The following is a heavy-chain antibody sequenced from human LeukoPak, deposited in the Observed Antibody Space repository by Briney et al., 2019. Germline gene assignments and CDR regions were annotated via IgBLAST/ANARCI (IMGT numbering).Heavy chain of an antibody. CDR2: INPNSGGT. CDR3: ATGYCSGGSCYRNWFDP. Sequence: ASVKVSCKASGYTFTGYYMHWVRQAPGQGLEWMGRINPNSGGTNYAQKFQGRVTMTRDTSISTAYMELSRLRSDDTAVYYCATGYCSGGSCYRNWFDPWGQGTLVTVSS. V-gene: IGHV1-2*06. CDR1: GYTFTGYY. D-gene: IGHD2-15*01. J-gene: IGHJ5*02.